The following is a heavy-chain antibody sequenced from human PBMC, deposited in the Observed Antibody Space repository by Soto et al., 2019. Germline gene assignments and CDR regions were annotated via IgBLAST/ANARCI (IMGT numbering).Heavy chain of an antibody. CDR2: IIPIFGTA. Sequence: ASVKVSCKASGGTFSSYAISWVRQAPGQGLEWMGGIIPIFGTANYAQKFQGRVTITADESTSTAYMELRSLRSDDTAVYYCARDLSGWYYFDYWGQGTLVTVSS. CDR3: ARDLSGWYYFDY. J-gene: IGHJ4*02. V-gene: IGHV1-69*13. D-gene: IGHD6-19*01. CDR1: GGTFSSYA.